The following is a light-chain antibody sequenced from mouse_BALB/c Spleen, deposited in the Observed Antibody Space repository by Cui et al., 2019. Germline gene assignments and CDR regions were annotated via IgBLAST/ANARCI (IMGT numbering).Light chain of an antibody. V-gene: IGKV4-68*01. CDR3: QQWSSNPLT. CDR2: LTS. CDR1: SSVSY. Sequence: QIVHTHSLALMSASTGEKVTMTWRAKSSVSYMYWYQQKPRATPKPWIYLTSNLASGVPARFSGSGSGTYYSLTISSMEAEDAATYYCQQWSSNPLTFGAGTKLELK. J-gene: IGKJ5*01.